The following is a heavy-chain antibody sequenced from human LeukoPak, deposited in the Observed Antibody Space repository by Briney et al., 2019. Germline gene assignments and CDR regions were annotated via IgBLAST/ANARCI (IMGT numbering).Heavy chain of an antibody. CDR2: TRKKTNSYTT. V-gene: IGHV3-72*01. J-gene: IGHJ4*02. CDR3: ARGRVIAVDNKECDY. D-gene: IGHD6-19*01. CDR1: GFTFSDHY. Sequence: GGSLRLSCAASGFTFSDHYMDWVRQAPGKGLEWVGRTRKKTNSYTTEYAASVKGRFTISRDDSKNSLYLQMNSLRAEDTAVYYCARGRVIAVDNKECDYWGQGTLVTVSS.